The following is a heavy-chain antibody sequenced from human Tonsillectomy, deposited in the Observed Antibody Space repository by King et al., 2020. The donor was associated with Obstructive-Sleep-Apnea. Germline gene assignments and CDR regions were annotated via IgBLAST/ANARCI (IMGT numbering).Heavy chain of an antibody. V-gene: IGHV4-59*01. D-gene: IGHD2-21*02. J-gene: IGHJ3*02. CDR2: IYYSGST. Sequence: VQLQESGPGLVKPSETLSLTCTVSGGSISSYYWSWIRQPPGKGLEWIGYIYYSGSTNYNPSLKSRVTISVDTSKNQFSLKLSSVTAADTAVYYCARQPPIVVVTASAFDIWGQGTMVTVSS. CDR1: GGSISSYY. CDR3: ARQPPIVVVTASAFDI.